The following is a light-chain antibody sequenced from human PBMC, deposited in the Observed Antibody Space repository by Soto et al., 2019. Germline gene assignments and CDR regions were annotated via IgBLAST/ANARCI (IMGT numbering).Light chain of an antibody. Sequence: DIQMTQAPSSVSASVGDRVTITCRASQDINNRVAWFQQRPGRAPKYLIQAASILQSGFPSRFSATGSGTDFTLTIDSLQPEDFATYYCLQAKNFPRTFGQGTKLEIK. CDR2: AAS. CDR3: LQAKNFPRT. J-gene: IGKJ1*01. V-gene: IGKV1-12*01. CDR1: QDINNR.